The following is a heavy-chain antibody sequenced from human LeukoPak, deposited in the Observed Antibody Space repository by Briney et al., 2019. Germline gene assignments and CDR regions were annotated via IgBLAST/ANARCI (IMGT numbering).Heavy chain of an antibody. D-gene: IGHD2-2*02. Sequence: ASVKVSCKASGYTFTGYYMHWVRQAPGQGLEWMGWINPNSGGTNYAQKFQGRVTMTRDTSISTAYMELRRLRSDDTAVYYCARISPLCSSTSCYIFDPWGQGTLVTVSS. CDR1: GYTFTGYY. J-gene: IGHJ5*02. V-gene: IGHV1-2*02. CDR3: ARISPLCSSTSCYIFDP. CDR2: INPNSGGT.